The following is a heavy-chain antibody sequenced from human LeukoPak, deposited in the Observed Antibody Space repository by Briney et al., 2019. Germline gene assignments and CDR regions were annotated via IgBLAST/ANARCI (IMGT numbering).Heavy chain of an antibody. CDR1: GFTFSSYW. CDR3: ARGGGLDV. D-gene: IGHD3-16*01. V-gene: IGHV3-7*03. J-gene: IGHJ6*02. CDR2: INTSGKVN. Sequence: QSGGSLRLSCAASGFTFSSYWMNWARQAPGKGLEWVARINTSGKVNYYLESVKGRLTISRDNAKNSLYLQMSNLRAEDTAVYFCARGGGLDVGGQGATVTVSS.